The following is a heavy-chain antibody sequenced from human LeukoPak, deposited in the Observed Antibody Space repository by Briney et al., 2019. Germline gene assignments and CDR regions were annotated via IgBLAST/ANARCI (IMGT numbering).Heavy chain of an antibody. CDR2: INSDGSST. CDR3: ARDDAGYSSDPRGWFDP. V-gene: IGHV3-74*01. D-gene: IGHD5-18*01. CDR1: GFTFSSYW. Sequence: PGGSLRLSCAASGFTFSSYWMHWVRQAPGKGLVWVSRINSDGSSTSYADSVKGRFTISRDNAKNTLYLQMNSLRAEDTAVYYCARDDAGYSSDPRGWFDPWGQGTLVTVSS. J-gene: IGHJ5*02.